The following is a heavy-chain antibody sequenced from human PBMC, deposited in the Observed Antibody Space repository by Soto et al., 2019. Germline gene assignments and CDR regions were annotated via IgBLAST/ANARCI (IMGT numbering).Heavy chain of an antibody. J-gene: IGHJ3*02. CDR2: VSYRGTNK. V-gene: IGHV3-30*18. D-gene: IGHD1-1*01. CDR1: GFTFSSYG. CDR3: AKDGWMSTIRGDAFNI. Sequence: GGSLRLSCVASGFTFSSYGMHWVRQAPGKGLEWVAFVSYRGTNKYHADSVKGRFTISRDDSKNTVYLQMNSPRAEDTAVYFCAKDGWMSTIRGDAFNISGQGTGVTVS.